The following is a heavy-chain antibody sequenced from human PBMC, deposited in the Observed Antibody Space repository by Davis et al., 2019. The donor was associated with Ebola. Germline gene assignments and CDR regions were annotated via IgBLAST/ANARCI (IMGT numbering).Heavy chain of an antibody. Sequence: PSETLSLTCTVSGGSISSSSYYWGWIRQPPGKGLEWIGSIYYSGSTYYNPSLKSRVTISVDTSKNQFSLKLSSVPAADTAVYYCAREDCSSTSCFLGYYYYYYMDVWGKGTTVTVSS. CDR3: AREDCSSTSCFLGYYYYYYMDV. V-gene: IGHV4-39*07. CDR2: IYYSGST. J-gene: IGHJ6*03. CDR1: GGSISSSSYY. D-gene: IGHD2-2*01.